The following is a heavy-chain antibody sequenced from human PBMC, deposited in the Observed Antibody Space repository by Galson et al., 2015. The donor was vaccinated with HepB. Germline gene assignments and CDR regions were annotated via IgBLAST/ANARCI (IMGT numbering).Heavy chain of an antibody. D-gene: IGHD6-13*01. CDR2: ISHDGSYT. CDR1: GFTFSSYG. CDR3: ARRQQPDVGPFWY. J-gene: IGHJ1*01. V-gene: IGHV3-30*19. Sequence: SLRLSCAASGFTFSSYGMHWVRQAPGKGLEWVAVISHDGSYTYYADSVRDRFTISRDDSKDTLYLQMNSLRNEDTGVYYCARRQQPDVGPFWYWGQGTLVTVSS.